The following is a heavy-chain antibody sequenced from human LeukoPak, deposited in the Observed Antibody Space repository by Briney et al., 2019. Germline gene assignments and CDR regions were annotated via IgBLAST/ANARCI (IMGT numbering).Heavy chain of an antibody. D-gene: IGHD2-2*01. V-gene: IGHV1-69*01. CDR1: GGTFSSYD. Sequence: SVKVSCKASGGTFSSYDISWVRQAPGQGLEWMGGIIPIFGTANYAQKFQGRVTITADESTSTAYMELSSLRSEDTAVYYCARESSSTSCPFDYWGQGTLVTVSS. CDR3: ARESSSTSCPFDY. CDR2: IIPIFGTA. J-gene: IGHJ4*02.